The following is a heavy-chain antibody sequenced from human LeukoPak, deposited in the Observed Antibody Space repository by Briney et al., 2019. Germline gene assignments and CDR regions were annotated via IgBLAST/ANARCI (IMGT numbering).Heavy chain of an antibody. CDR2: IKSKTDGGTT. J-gene: IGHJ6*03. Sequence: GGSLRLSCAASGFTFSNAWMSWVRQAPGKWLEWVGRIKSKTDGGTTDYAAPVKGRFTISRDDSKNTLYLQMNSLKTEDTAVYYCTTDFWSGYYTVGYYYYYMDVWGKGTTVTVSS. V-gene: IGHV3-15*01. D-gene: IGHD3-3*01. CDR3: TTDFWSGYYTVGYYYYYMDV. CDR1: GFTFSNAW.